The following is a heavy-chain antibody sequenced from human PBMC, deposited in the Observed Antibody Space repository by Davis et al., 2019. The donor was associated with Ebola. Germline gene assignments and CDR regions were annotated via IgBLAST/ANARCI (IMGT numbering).Heavy chain of an antibody. CDR2: ISWNSDSI. Sequence: SLKISCAGSGFTFGDSAMHWVRQAPGKGLEWVSGISWNSDSIVYADSVKGRFTISRDNSKNTLHLQMNSLRVEDTAIYYCAKDTPNIWFDVWGQGTMVAVSS. J-gene: IGHJ3*01. CDR1: GFTFGDSA. D-gene: IGHD2/OR15-2a*01. V-gene: IGHV3-9*01. CDR3: AKDTPNIWFDV.